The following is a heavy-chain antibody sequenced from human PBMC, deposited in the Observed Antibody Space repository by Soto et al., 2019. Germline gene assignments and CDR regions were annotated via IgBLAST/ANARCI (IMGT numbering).Heavy chain of an antibody. CDR2: ISSSSSYI. V-gene: IGHV3-21*01. D-gene: IGHD2-2*01. CDR1: GFTFSSYS. CDR3: ARAQSHYIVVVPAANFPYYYYYMDV. Sequence: GGSLRLSCAASGFTFSSYSMNWVRQAPGKGLEWVSSISSSSSYIYYADSVKGRFTISRDNAKNSLYLQMNSLRAEDTAVYYCARAQSHYIVVVPAANFPYYYYYMDVWGKGTTVTVSS. J-gene: IGHJ6*03.